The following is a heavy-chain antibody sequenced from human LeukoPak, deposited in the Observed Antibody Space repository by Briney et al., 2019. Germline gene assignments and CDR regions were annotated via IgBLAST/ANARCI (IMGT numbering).Heavy chain of an antibody. J-gene: IGHJ1*01. V-gene: IGHV3-23*01. Sequence: GGSLRLSCAASGFTFSTYVMSWVRQAPGKGLEWVSAISGSGGSTYYADSVKGRFTISRDNSKNTLYLQMNSLGADDTAVYYCAKGEQWLVLYFQHWGQGTLVTVSS. CDR1: GFTFSTYV. CDR2: ISGSGGST. CDR3: AKGEQWLVLYFQH. D-gene: IGHD6-19*01.